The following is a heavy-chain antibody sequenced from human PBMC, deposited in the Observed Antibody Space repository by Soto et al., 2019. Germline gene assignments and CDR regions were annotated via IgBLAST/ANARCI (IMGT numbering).Heavy chain of an antibody. Sequence: PGGSLRLSCAASGFTFSSYAMSWVRQAPGKGLEWVSAISGSGGSTYYADSVKGRFTISRDNSKNTLYLQMNSLRAEDTAVYYCAKDLPPSYYDFWSGYSKEFDYWGQGTLVTVSS. J-gene: IGHJ4*02. CDR2: ISGSGGST. CDR3: AKDLPPSYYDFWSGYSKEFDY. D-gene: IGHD3-3*01. CDR1: GFTFSSYA. V-gene: IGHV3-23*01.